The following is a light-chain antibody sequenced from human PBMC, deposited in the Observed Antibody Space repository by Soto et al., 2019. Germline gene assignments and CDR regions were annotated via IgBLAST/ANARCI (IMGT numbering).Light chain of an antibody. J-gene: IGKJ1*01. Sequence: DIQMTQSPSTLSASVGDRVTITCRASQSISSWLAWYQQKPGKAPKLLIYDASSLESGVPSRFSGSGSGTEFTLTINGLEPEDSAVYYCQQRGNWPPTWTFGQGTKVEIK. V-gene: IGKV1-5*01. CDR2: DAS. CDR1: QSISSW. CDR3: QQRGNWPPTWT.